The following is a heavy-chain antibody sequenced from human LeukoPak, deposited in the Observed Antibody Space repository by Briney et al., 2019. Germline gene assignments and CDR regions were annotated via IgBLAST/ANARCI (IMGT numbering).Heavy chain of an antibody. V-gene: IGHV1-8*03. CDR2: MRPRYGNT. J-gene: IGHJ4*02. Sequence: ASVKVSCKASGYTFIIYEIQWVRQAPGQGLEWVGWMRPRYGNTAYAQSFQGRVTITRDTSIDTVYMELSGLRSEDTAVYYCARVGAGEGGIDYWAQGTLITASS. CDR3: ARVGAGEGGIDY. D-gene: IGHD3-10*01. CDR1: GYTFIIYE.